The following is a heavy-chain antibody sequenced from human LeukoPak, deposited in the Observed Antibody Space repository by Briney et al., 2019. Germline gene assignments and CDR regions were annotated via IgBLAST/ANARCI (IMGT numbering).Heavy chain of an antibody. CDR1: GGSISSSSYY. D-gene: IGHD2-2*01. Sequence: SETLSLTCTVSGGSISSSSYYWGWIRQPPGKGLEWFGSIYYSGSTYYNPSLNSRVTISVDTPKNQFSLKLSSMTAADTAVYYCARGRCGSSTSCYSPRYYMDVWGKGTTVTVFS. J-gene: IGHJ6*03. CDR2: IYYSGST. CDR3: ARGRCGSSTSCYSPRYYMDV. V-gene: IGHV4-39*01.